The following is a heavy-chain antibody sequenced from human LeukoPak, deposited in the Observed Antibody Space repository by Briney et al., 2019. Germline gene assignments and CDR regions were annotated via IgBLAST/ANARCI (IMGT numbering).Heavy chain of an antibody. CDR3: TIGGGTTDFAY. CDR2: IKSEADGGTT. J-gene: IGHJ4*02. D-gene: IGHD1-1*01. Sequence: PGGSLRLSCGASGLTFSNAWMSWVRQAPGKGLEWVGRIKSEADGGTTDYAAPVKGRFTISRDDSRNTLYMQMNSLKTEDTAVYYCTIGGGTTDFAYWGQGTLVTVSS. CDR1: GLTFSNAW. V-gene: IGHV3-15*01.